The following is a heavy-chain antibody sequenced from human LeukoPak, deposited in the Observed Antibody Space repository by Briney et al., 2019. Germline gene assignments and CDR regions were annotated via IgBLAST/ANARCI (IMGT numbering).Heavy chain of an antibody. D-gene: IGHD3-10*01. CDR3: AKVAPPEGKLLWFGELFRNYCYYMDV. Sequence: GGSLRLSCAASGFTVSSSYMIWVRQAPGKGLEWVSSISGSGGSTYYADSVKGRFTISRDNSKNTLYLQMNSLRAEDTAVYYCAKVAPPEGKLLWFGELFRNYCYYMDVWGKGTTVTISS. CDR2: ISGSGGST. V-gene: IGHV3-23*01. CDR1: GFTVSSSY. J-gene: IGHJ6*03.